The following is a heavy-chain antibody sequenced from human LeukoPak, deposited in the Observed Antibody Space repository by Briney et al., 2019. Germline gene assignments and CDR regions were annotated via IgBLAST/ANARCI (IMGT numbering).Heavy chain of an antibody. Sequence: PGGSLRLSCAASGFTFNTYGMHWVRQAPGKGLEWVSAISGSGGSTYYADSVKGRFTISRDNSKNTLYLQMNSLRAEDTAVYYCAKDGVPRGYFDYWGQGTLVTVSS. CDR1: GFTFNTYG. CDR3: AKDGVPRGYFDY. D-gene: IGHD3-10*01. J-gene: IGHJ4*02. CDR2: ISGSGGST. V-gene: IGHV3-23*01.